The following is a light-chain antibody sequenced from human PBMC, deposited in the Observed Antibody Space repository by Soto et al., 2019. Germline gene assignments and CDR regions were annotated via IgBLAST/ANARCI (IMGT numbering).Light chain of an antibody. V-gene: IGKV1-6*02. CDR3: LQDYTYPRT. CDR2: GAS. Sequence: AIQMNQSPSSLSASVGDSVTITCRASQGIRNDLGWYQVKPGTAPKLLIYGASTLQSGVPSRFSVSGSGTDFTLTINSLQPGDFATYYCLQDYTYPRTFGQGTRVEV. CDR1: QGIRND. J-gene: IGKJ1*01.